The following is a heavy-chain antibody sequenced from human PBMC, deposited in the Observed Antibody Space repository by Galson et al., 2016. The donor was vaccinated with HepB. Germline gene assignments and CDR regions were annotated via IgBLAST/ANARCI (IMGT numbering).Heavy chain of an antibody. D-gene: IGHD5-18*01. CDR2: INHSGTT. CDR3: ARHRGFSYGGYWYFDL. V-gene: IGHV4-34*01. Sequence: ETLSLTCAVYGGSLIDYSWSWIRQSPEKGLEWIGEINHSGTTNYNPSLKSRVTISVDTSKNQFSLKLSSVTAADTAVYYCARHRGFSYGGYWYFDLWGRGTLVTVSS. CDR1: GGSLIDYS. J-gene: IGHJ2*01.